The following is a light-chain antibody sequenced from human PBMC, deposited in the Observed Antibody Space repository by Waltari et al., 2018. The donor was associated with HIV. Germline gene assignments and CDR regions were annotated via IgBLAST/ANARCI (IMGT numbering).Light chain of an antibody. J-gene: IGLJ3*02. V-gene: IGLV1-51*02. CDR3: GTWDSNLGAWV. CDR1: TSNIGDNY. CDR2: ENK. Sequence: QSVLPQPPSVSAAPGQKVTFSCAGSTSNIGDNYVSWYRQLPGTAPKLLSYENKKRPSGIPDRFSGAKSGTSATLGITGLHTWDEAYYYCGTWDSNLGAWVFGGGTKLTVL.